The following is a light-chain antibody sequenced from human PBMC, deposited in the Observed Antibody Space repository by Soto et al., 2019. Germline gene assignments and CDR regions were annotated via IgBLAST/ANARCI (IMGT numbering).Light chain of an antibody. Sequence: EIVMTQSPATLSVSPGERATLSCRANQSVSSNLAWYQQKPGQAPRLLIYDASTRATGIPARFSGSGSGTEFTLTISSLQSEDFAVYYCHQYNNWPRTFGQGTKVDIK. J-gene: IGKJ1*01. CDR2: DAS. V-gene: IGKV3-15*01. CDR1: QSVSSN. CDR3: HQYNNWPRT.